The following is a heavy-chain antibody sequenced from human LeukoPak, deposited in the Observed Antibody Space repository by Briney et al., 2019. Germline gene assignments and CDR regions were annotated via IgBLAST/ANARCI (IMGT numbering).Heavy chain of an antibody. CDR1: VGTFSSYT. D-gene: IGHD5-18*01. J-gene: IGHJ4*02. CDR2: IIPILGIA. V-gene: IGHV1-69*02. Sequence: SVKVSCKASVGTFSSYTISWVRQAPGQGLEWMGRIIPILGIANYAQKFQGRVTITADKSTSTAYMELSSLRSEDTAVYYCARAKTAMVTCFDYWGQGTLVTVSS. CDR3: ARAKTAMVTCFDY.